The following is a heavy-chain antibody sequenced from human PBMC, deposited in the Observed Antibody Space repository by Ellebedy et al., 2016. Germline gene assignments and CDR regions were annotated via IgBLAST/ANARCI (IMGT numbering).Heavy chain of an antibody. V-gene: IGHV3-21*05. D-gene: IGHD2-15*01. CDR3: ARGGAWWYDY. CDR2: ISTFSSYT. CDR1: GFTFSSYW. J-gene: IGHJ4*02. Sequence: GGSLRLSCAASGFTFSSYWMSWVRQAPGKGLQWVSFISTFSSYTTYADSVKGRFTISRDDAESSLYLQMDSLRVEDTAVYYCARGGAWWYDYWGQGTLVTVSS.